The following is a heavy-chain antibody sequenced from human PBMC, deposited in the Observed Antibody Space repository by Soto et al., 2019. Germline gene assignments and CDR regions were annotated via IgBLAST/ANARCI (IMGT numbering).Heavy chain of an antibody. CDR2: IYYSGST. Sequence: SETLSLTCTVSGGSISSSSYYWGWIRQPPGKGLEWIGSIYYSGSTYYNPSLKSRVTISVDTSKNQFSLKLSSVTAADTAVYYCARHWVGYSLPPLDYWGQGTLVTVSS. J-gene: IGHJ4*02. D-gene: IGHD4-4*01. CDR3: ARHWVGYSLPPLDY. V-gene: IGHV4-39*01. CDR1: GGSISSSSYY.